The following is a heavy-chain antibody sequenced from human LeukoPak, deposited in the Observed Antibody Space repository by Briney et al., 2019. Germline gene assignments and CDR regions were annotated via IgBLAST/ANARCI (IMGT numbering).Heavy chain of an antibody. V-gene: IGHV3-23*01. CDR1: GFTFTIFG. Sequence: PGGSLRLSCAASGFTFTIFGLNWVRQAPGKGPEWVSYIDARSGITYYADSVKGRFTISRDNSKNTLYLQMNSLRAEDTAVYYCAKETYYYDSSGYTNLFDYWGQGTLVTVSS. J-gene: IGHJ4*02. CDR3: AKETYYYDSSGYTNLFDY. D-gene: IGHD3-22*01. CDR2: IDARSGIT.